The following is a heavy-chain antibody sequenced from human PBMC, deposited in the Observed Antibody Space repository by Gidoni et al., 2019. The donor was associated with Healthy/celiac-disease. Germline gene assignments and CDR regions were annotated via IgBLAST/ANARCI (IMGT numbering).Heavy chain of an antibody. V-gene: IGHV1-2*04. J-gene: IGHJ6*02. D-gene: IGHD5-18*01. CDR1: GYTFTGYY. CDR3: ARDGFRYSYDSGGSYYGMDV. Sequence: HVQLVQSGAEVKRPVDSVKVSCKASGYTFTGYYMHWVRQDTGQGPGWMGWINPNSGGTNYAQKFQGWVTMTRDTSISTAYMELSRLRSDDTAVYYCARDGFRYSYDSGGSYYGMDVWGQGTTVTVSS. CDR2: INPNSGGT.